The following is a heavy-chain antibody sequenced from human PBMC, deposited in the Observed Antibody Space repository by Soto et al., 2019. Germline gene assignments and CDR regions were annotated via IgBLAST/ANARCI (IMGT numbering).Heavy chain of an antibody. CDR1: GGTFSSYT. Sequence: SVKVSCKASGGTFSSYTISWVRPDPGQGLEWMGRIIPILGIANYAQKFQGRVTITADKSTSTAYMELSSLRSEDTAVYYCATQGIVVVVAATEPFDYWGHGTLVTVSS. V-gene: IGHV1-69*02. CDR3: ATQGIVVVVAATEPFDY. J-gene: IGHJ4*01. CDR2: IIPILGIA. D-gene: IGHD2-15*01.